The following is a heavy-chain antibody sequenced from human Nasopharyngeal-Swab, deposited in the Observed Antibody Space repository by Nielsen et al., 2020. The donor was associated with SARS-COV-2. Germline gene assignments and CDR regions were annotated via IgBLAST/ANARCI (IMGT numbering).Heavy chain of an antibody. D-gene: IGHD3-22*01. CDR2: IYYSGST. V-gene: IGHV4-31*02. J-gene: IGHJ6*04. Sequence: PGKGLEWIGYIYYSGSTYYNPSLKSRVTISVDTSKNQFSLKLSSVTAADTAVYYCARQSWAGYYYDSSGYMDVWGKGTTVTVFS. CDR3: ARQSWAGYYYDSSGYMDV.